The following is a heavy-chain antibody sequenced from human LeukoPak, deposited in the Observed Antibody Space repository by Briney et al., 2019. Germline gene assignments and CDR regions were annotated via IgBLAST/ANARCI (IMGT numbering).Heavy chain of an antibody. D-gene: IGHD3-22*01. CDR1: GFTFTSSA. CDR3: ARESTYYDSTDYYQGDAFDI. CDR2: IVVGSGNT. Sequence: PRASVKVSCKASGFTFTSSAMQWVRQARGQRLEWIGWIVVGSGNTNYAQKFQERVTITRDMSTSTAYMELSSLRSEDTAVYYCARESTYYDSTDYYQGDAFDIWGQGTMVTVSS. J-gene: IGHJ3*02. V-gene: IGHV1-58*02.